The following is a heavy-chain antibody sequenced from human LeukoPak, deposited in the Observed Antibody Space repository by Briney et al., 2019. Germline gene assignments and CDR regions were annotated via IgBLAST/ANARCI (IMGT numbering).Heavy chain of an antibody. D-gene: IGHD2-15*01. CDR1: GGSFSGYY. Sequence: PSETLSLTCAVYGGSFSGYYWSWIRQPPGKGLGWIGEINHSGSTNYNPSLKSRVTISVDTSKNQFSLKLSSVTAADTAVYYCARSGYCSGGSCHQPFDYWGQGTLVTVSS. CDR3: ARSGYCSGGSCHQPFDY. J-gene: IGHJ4*02. CDR2: INHSGST. V-gene: IGHV4-34*01.